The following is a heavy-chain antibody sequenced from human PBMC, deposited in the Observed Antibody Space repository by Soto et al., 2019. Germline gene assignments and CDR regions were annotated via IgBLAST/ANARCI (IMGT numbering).Heavy chain of an antibody. Sequence: EVQLVESGGGLVKPGGSLRLSCAASGFTFSSYSMNWVRQAPGKGLEWVSSISSSSSYIYYADSVKGRFTISRDNAKNSLYLKMNSLRAEDTALYYCARVVVCSGGSCHYDYWGQVTLVTVSS. V-gene: IGHV3-21*01. CDR2: ISSSSSYI. D-gene: IGHD2-15*01. CDR3: ARVVVCSGGSCHYDY. J-gene: IGHJ4*02. CDR1: GFTFSSYS.